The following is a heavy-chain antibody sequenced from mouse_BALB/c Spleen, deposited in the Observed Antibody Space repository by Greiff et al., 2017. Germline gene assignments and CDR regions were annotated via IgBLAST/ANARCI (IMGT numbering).Heavy chain of an antibody. V-gene: IGHV1-54*01. CDR1: GYAFTNYL. CDR2: INPGSGGT. CDR3: ARETTAMDY. D-gene: IGHD1-1*01. J-gene: IGHJ4*01. Sequence: QVQLKESGAELVRPGTSVKVSCKASGYAFTNYLIEWVKQRPGQGLEWIGVINPGSGGTNYNEKFKGKATLTADKSSSTAYMQLSSLTSDDSAVYFCARETTAMDYWGQGTSVTVSS.